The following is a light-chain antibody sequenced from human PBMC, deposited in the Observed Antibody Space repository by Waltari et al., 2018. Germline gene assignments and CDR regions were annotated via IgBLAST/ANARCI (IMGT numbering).Light chain of an antibody. CDR3: TAYTTTSTLVL. CDR1: TSDIGGTNY. V-gene: IGLV2-14*03. Sequence: QSALTQPASVSGSPGQSLTISCTRTTSDIGGTNYFSWYQQHPGRAPQLMIYDVTDRPSGISIRFSGSKSGNTASLTISGLRAEDEAYYYCTAYTTTSTLVLFGGGTKLTVL. J-gene: IGLJ2*01. CDR2: DVT.